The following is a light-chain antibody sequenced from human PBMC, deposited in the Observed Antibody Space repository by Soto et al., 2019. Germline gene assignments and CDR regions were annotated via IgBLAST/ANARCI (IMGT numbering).Light chain of an antibody. Sequence: QSVLTQPPSVSGAPGQRVTISCTGSSSNIGAGYDVHWYQQLPGTAPKLPIPGNSNRPSGVPDRFSGSKSGTSASLAITGLQDEDEADYYCQSYDSSLSGSVFGGGTKLTVL. CDR2: GNS. CDR3: QSYDSSLSGSV. J-gene: IGLJ2*01. CDR1: SSNIGAGYD. V-gene: IGLV1-40*01.